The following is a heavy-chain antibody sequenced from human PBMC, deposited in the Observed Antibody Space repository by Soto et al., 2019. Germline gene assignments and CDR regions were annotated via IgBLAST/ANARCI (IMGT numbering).Heavy chain of an antibody. Sequence: EVQLLESGGGLVQPGGSLRLSCAASGFTFSGYAMNWVRQAPGKGLEWVSVISGSDGSTYYADSVKGRFTISRDNSKNMLNLQMNSLRAEDTAVYYCARRSSSWYFDYWGQGPLVTVSS. J-gene: IGHJ4*02. D-gene: IGHD6-13*01. V-gene: IGHV3-23*01. CDR2: ISGSDGST. CDR1: GFTFSGYA. CDR3: ARRSSSWYFDY.